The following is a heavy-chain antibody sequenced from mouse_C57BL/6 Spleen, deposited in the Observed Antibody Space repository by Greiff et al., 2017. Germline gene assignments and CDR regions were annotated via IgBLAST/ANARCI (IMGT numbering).Heavy chain of an antibody. D-gene: IGHD4-1*01. CDR1: GFTFSSYA. Sequence: EVKLQESGEGLVKPGGSLKLSCAASGFTFSSYAMSWVRQTPEKRLEWVAYISSGGDYIYYADTVKGRFTISRDNARNTLYLQMSSLKSEDTAMYYCTRDKTGSRFAYWGQGTLVTVSA. V-gene: IGHV5-9-1*02. CDR3: TRDKTGSRFAY. CDR2: ISSGGDYI. J-gene: IGHJ3*01.